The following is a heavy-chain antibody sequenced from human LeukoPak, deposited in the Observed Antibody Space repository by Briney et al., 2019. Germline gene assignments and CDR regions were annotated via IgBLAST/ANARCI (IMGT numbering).Heavy chain of an antibody. D-gene: IGHD4-23*01. Sequence: SETLSLTCTVSGGSISSYYWSWIRQPAGKGLEWIGRIYTSGSTNYNPSLKSRVTISVDTSKNQFSLKLSSVTAADTAVYYCTRDPDYGGAFDIWGQGTMVTVSS. V-gene: IGHV4-4*07. CDR3: TRDPDYGGAFDI. J-gene: IGHJ3*02. CDR2: IYTSGST. CDR1: GGSISSYY.